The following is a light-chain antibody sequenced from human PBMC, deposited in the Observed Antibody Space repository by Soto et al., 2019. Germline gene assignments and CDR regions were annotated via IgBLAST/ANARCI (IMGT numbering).Light chain of an antibody. CDR2: GAS. J-gene: IGKJ1*01. CDR3: QQYNNWPSWT. Sequence: EIVITQSPATLSVSPGERATLSCRASQSVSSNLAWYQQKPGQAPRLLIYGASTRATGIPARFSGSGSGTEFTLTISSLQSEDFAVYYCQQYNNWPSWTFGHGTKVEIK. V-gene: IGKV3-15*01. CDR1: QSVSSN.